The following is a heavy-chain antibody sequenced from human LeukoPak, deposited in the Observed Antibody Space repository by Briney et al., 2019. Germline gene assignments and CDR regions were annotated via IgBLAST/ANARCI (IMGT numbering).Heavy chain of an antibody. Sequence: PSETLSLTCAVYGGSFSGYYWSWIRQPPGKGLEWIGEINHSGSTNYNPSLKSRVTISVDTSKNQFSLKLSSVTAADTAVYYCARAGALAAAGTLNWFDPWGQGTLATVSS. J-gene: IGHJ5*02. D-gene: IGHD6-13*01. CDR2: INHSGST. V-gene: IGHV4-34*01. CDR1: GGSFSGYY. CDR3: ARAGALAAAGTLNWFDP.